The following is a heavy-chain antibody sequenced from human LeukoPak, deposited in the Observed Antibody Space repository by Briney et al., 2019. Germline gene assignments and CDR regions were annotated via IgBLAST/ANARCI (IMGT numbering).Heavy chain of an antibody. CDR1: GFTFDDYA. Sequence: PGGSLRLSCGASGFTFDDYAMHWVRQAPGKGLEWVSGISWNSGSIGYADSVKGRFTISRDNAKNSLYLQMNSLRAEDTALYYCAKADRYGDHFDYWGQGTLVTVSS. CDR2: ISWNSGSI. CDR3: AKADRYGDHFDY. V-gene: IGHV3-9*01. D-gene: IGHD4-17*01. J-gene: IGHJ4*02.